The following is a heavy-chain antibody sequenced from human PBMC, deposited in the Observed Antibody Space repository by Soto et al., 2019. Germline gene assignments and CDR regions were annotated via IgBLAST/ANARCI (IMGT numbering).Heavy chain of an antibody. Sequence: EASVKVSCKASGGTFSSYAISWVRQAPGQGLEWMGGIIPIFGTANYAQKFQGRVTITADESTSTAYMELRNLRSDDTAVYYCARGPTDYYDNSANYFLDYWGQGTLVTVS. J-gene: IGHJ4*02. CDR2: IIPIFGTA. V-gene: IGHV1-69*13. CDR1: GGTFSSYA. D-gene: IGHD3-22*01. CDR3: ARGPTDYYDNSANYFLDY.